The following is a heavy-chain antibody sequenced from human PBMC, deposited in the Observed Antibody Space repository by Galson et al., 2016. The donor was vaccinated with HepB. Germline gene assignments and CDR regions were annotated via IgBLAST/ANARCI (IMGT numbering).Heavy chain of an antibody. CDR3: AKDYCSDTCHLGRWNV. CDR2: VSYGGSKT. CDR1: GFSFSNYG. D-gene: IGHD2-15*01. V-gene: IGHV3-30*18. Sequence: SLRLSCAASGFSFSNYGMHWVRQAPGKGLEWVAGVSYGGSKTYSVDSVKGRFTISRDNSKSTLYLQMNSLRPEDTAIYYCAKDYCSDTCHLGRWNVWGQGTPVTVSS. J-gene: IGHJ6*02.